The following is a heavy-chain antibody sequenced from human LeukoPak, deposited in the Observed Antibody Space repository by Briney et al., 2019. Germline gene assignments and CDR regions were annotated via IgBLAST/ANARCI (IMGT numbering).Heavy chain of an antibody. Sequence: GGSLRLSCEGSAFIFSGHWMNWVRQAPGKGLEWVSYISSSGSTIYYADSVKGRFTISRDNAKNSLYLQMNSLRAEDTAVYYCARMGATGAFDIWGQGTMVTVSS. D-gene: IGHD1-26*01. CDR1: AFIFSGHW. CDR2: ISSSGSTI. V-gene: IGHV3-48*04. CDR3: ARMGATGAFDI. J-gene: IGHJ3*02.